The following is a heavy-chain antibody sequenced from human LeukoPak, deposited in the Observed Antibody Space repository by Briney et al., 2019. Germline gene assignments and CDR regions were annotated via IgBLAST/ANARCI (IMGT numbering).Heavy chain of an antibody. CDR1: GFTFSSYS. CDR3: AKDGEGDLYYYYYMDV. D-gene: IGHD2-21*02. Sequence: PGGSLRLSCAASGFTFSSYSMNWVRQAPGKGLEWVSSISSSSSYIYYADSVKGRFTISRDNSKNTLYLQMNSLRAEDTAVYYCAKDGEGDLYYYYYMDVWGKGTTVTVSS. CDR2: ISSSSSYI. J-gene: IGHJ6*03. V-gene: IGHV3-21*04.